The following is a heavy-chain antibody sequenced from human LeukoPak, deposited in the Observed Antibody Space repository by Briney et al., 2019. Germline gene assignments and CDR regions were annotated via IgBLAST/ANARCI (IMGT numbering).Heavy chain of an antibody. CDR3: AKVAGASRWIQLWGSRGDFDY. V-gene: IGHV3-30*02. CDR2: IRYDGSNK. CDR1: GFTFSSYG. D-gene: IGHD5-18*01. J-gene: IGHJ4*02. Sequence: PGGSLRLSCAASGFTFSSYGMHWVRQAPGKGLEWVAFIRYDGSNKYYADSVKGRFTISRDNSKNTLYLQMNSLRAEDTAVYYCAKVAGASRWIQLWGSRGDFDYWGQGTLVTVSS.